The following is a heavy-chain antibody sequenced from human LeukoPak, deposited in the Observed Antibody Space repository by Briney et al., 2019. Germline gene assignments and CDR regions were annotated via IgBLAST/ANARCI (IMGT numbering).Heavy chain of an antibody. V-gene: IGHV3-30*02. CDR2: IGYDGRNK. Sequence: QTSETLSLTCTVSGGSISSSSYYWGWIRQAPGKGLEWVTFIGYDGRNKYYADSVKGRFTISRDNSKNTLYLQMNSLRAEDTAVYYCAKDNAYYYADYWGQGTLVTVSS. CDR3: AKDNAYYYADY. J-gene: IGHJ4*02. D-gene: IGHD3-10*01. CDR1: GGSISSSSYY.